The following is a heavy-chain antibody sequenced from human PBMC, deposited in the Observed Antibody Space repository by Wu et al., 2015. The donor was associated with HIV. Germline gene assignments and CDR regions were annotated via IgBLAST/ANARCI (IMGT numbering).Heavy chain of an antibody. CDR3: ARDQGQGAGNWFDP. Sequence: QVQLVQSGAEVKKPGASVKISCKTSGYNFNDYYIHWVRRAPGKGLSGWEKFTLGTGDTTYAQRSQARVTMTRDMSTSTLYLELSSLRFEDTALYYCARDQGQGAGNWFDPVGSGNPGHRLL. D-gene: IGHD4/OR15-4a*01. CDR1: GYNFNDYY. J-gene: IGHJ5*02. CDR2: FTLGTGDT. V-gene: IGHV1-46*02.